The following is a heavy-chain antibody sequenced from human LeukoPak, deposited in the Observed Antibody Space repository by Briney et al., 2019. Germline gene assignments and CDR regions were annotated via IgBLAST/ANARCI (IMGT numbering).Heavy chain of an antibody. CDR2: ISYDGSNK. CDR3: ATLWSSGWYTTVGDY. V-gene: IGHV3-30-3*01. J-gene: IGHJ4*02. D-gene: IGHD6-19*01. Sequence: PGGSLRLSCAASGFTFSSYAMHWVRQAPGKGLEWVAVISYDGSNKYYADSVKGRFTISRDNSKNTLYLQMNSLRAEDTAVYYCATLWSSGWYTTVGDYWGQGTLVTVSS. CDR1: GFTFSSYA.